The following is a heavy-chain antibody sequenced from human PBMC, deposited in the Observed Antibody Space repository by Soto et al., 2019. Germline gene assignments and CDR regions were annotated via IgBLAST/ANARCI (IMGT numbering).Heavy chain of an antibody. V-gene: IGHV4-34*01. J-gene: IGHJ4*02. Sequence: SETLSLTCAVYGGSFSGYYWSWIRQPPGKGLEWIGEINHSGSTNYNPSLKSRVTISVDTSKNQFSLKLSSVTAADTAVYYCARSSPRVVSPWDYWGQGTLVTVSS. CDR1: GGSFSGYY. CDR2: INHSGST. CDR3: ARSSPRVVSPWDY. D-gene: IGHD3-3*01.